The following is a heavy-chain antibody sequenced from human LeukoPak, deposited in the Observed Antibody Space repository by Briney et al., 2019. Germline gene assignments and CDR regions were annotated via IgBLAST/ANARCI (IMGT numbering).Heavy chain of an antibody. J-gene: IGHJ4*02. CDR3: AKETSSSFDY. CDR2: IRNSGGST. CDR1: GFTFSSYA. D-gene: IGHD6-6*01. Sequence: QPGGSLRLSCAASGFTFSSYAMNCVRQAPGKGLEWVSGIRNSGGSTYYADSVKGRFTISRDNSKNTLYLQMNSLRAEDTAVYYCAKETSSSFDYWGQGTLGTVSS. V-gene: IGHV3-23*01.